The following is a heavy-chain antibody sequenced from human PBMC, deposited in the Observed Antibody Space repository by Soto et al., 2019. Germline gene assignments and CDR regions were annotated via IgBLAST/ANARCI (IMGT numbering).Heavy chain of an antibody. CDR3: ARVRTPYDFWSGYYTLDY. Sequence: QVQLVQSGAEVKKPGASVKVSCKASGYTFTSYGISWVQQAPGQGLEWMGWISAYNGNTNYAQKLQGRVTMTTDTSTSTAYMELRSLRSDDTAVYYCARVRTPYDFWSGYYTLDYWGQGTLVTVSS. CDR1: GYTFTSYG. V-gene: IGHV1-18*01. D-gene: IGHD3-3*01. J-gene: IGHJ4*02. CDR2: ISAYNGNT.